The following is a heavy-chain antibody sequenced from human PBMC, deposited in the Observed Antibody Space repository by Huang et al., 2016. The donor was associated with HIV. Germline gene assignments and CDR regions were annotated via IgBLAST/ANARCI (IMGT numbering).Heavy chain of an antibody. D-gene: IGHD6-13*01. CDR2: ISPSSSFI. Sequence: EVQLVESGGGLVKPGGSLRLSCAASGFSLDSYKMYWVRQTPGKVLQWVSSISPSSSFIDYADSVKGRFSISRDNAKNSLYLQMNNLRGEDTAVYYCARDRGQQLSPFDSWGQGTLVTVSS. J-gene: IGHJ4*02. V-gene: IGHV3-21*01. CDR1: GFSLDSYK. CDR3: ARDRGQQLSPFDS.